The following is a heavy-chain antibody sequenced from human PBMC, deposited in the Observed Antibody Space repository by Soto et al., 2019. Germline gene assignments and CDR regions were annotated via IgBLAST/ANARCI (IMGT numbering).Heavy chain of an antibody. D-gene: IGHD1-1*01. J-gene: IGHJ5*02. CDR1: GGSIISGDYY. CDR3: ARVGTTSGIFSNNWFDP. Sequence: QVQLQESGPGLVKPSQTLSLTCTVSGGSIISGDYYWSWIRQPPGKGLGWIGYISNSWSTYYNPSLMSRPTASLDTSKDQVSLHLASVTAADTAVYYCARVGTTSGIFSNNWFDPWGQGTLVTVSS. CDR2: ISNSWST. V-gene: IGHV4-30-4*01.